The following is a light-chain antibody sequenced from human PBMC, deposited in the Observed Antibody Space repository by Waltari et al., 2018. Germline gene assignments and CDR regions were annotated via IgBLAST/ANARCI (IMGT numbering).Light chain of an antibody. V-gene: IGKV1-39*01. CDR3: HQTYLSPPT. CDR1: QSIGNY. CDR2: FSS. J-gene: IGKJ1*01. Sequence: DIQMTQSPSSLFASVGDRVTITCQASQSIGNYLNWYQQKPGKAPKLLIYFSSTLESGVPSRFSGSGSGTDFTLTISSLQPEDFATYFCHQTYLSPPTFGQGTKVEIQ.